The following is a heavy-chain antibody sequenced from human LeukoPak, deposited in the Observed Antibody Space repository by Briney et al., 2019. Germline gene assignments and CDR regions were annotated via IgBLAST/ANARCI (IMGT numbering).Heavy chain of an antibody. CDR1: GYTFTGYY. Sequence: ATVTVSCKASGYTFTGYYIHWVRQAPGQGVEWMAWINPNSGGTKYAQKFQGRVTINRDTYISTAYMDLSSLRSDDTAVYYCARATPIVGTTKDAFDIWGQGTWSPSLQ. CDR2: INPNSGGT. D-gene: IGHD1-26*01. CDR3: ARATPIVGTTKDAFDI. J-gene: IGHJ3*02. V-gene: IGHV1-2*02.